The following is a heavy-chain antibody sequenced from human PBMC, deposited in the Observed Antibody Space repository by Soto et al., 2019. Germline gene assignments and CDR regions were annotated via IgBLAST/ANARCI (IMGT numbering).Heavy chain of an antibody. V-gene: IGHV3-30-3*01. J-gene: IGHJ4*02. CDR3: ARHKRDLRFLEWSYYFDY. CDR1: GFTFSSYA. CDR2: ISYDGSNK. D-gene: IGHD3-3*01. Sequence: QVPLVESGGGVVQPGRSLRLSCAASGFTFSSYAMHWVRQAPGKGLEWVAVISYDGSNKYYADSVKGRFTISRDSSKNTLYLQMNSLRAEDTAVYYCARHKRDLRFLEWSYYFDYWGQGTLVTVSS.